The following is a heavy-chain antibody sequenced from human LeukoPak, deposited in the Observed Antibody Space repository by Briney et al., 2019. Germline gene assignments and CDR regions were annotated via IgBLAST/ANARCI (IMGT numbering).Heavy chain of an antibody. V-gene: IGHV4-39*01. CDR3: ARLPSYYYYYMDV. J-gene: IGHJ6*03. CDR1: GGSISSSSYY. Sequence: PSETLSLTCTVSGGSISSSSYYWGWMRQPPGKGLEWIGSIYYSGSTYYDPSLKSRVTISVDTSKNQFSLKLSSVTAADTAVYYCARLPSYYYYYMDVWGKGTTVTISS. CDR2: IYYSGST.